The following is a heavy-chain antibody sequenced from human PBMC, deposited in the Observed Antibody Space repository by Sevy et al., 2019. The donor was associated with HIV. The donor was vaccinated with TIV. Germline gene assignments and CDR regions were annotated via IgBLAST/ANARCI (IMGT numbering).Heavy chain of an antibody. D-gene: IGHD6-25*01. CDR1: GFSFSIHS. CDR2: ILHDGSRQ. Sequence: GGSLRLSCTASGFSFSIHSMHWVRQAPGKGLEWVSFILHDGSRQDYADSVKGRFIISRDNSKNTVYLEMSGLRAEDTATYYCARDSNVYDSGGSLDSWGQGTLVTVSS. V-gene: IGHV3-30*04. J-gene: IGHJ4*02. CDR3: ARDSNVYDSGGSLDS.